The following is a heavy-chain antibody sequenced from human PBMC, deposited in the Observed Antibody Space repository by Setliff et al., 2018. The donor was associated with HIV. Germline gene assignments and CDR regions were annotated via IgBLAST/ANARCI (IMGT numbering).Heavy chain of an antibody. J-gene: IGHJ4*02. D-gene: IGHD3-22*01. V-gene: IGHV4-39*01. CDR3: ARSRLHYYDSSGYYPSYFDY. CDR2: IYYSGST. CDR1: GGSISSSTYY. Sequence: PSETLSLTCTVSGGSISSSTYYWGWIRQPPGKGLEWIGTIYYSGSTYYNPSLKSRLTISVDTSKNQFSLKLSSVTAADTAVYYCARSRLHYYDSSGYYPSYFDYWGQGTLVTVSS.